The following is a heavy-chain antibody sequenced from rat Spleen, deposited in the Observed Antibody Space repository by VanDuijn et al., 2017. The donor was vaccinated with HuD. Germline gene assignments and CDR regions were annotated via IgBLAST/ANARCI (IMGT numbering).Heavy chain of an antibody. CDR1: GFTFSNYH. V-gene: IGHV5-25*01. Sequence: EVQLVESGGGLVQPGRSMKLSCAASGFTFSNYHMAWVRQAPTKGLEWVASISSGGGDTYYRDSVKGRFTISRDIAKSILFLEMDSLRSEDTATDYCATGGTTVGDYWGQGVMVTVSS. CDR3: ATGGTTVGDY. J-gene: IGHJ2*01. D-gene: IGHD1-1*01. CDR2: ISSGGGDT.